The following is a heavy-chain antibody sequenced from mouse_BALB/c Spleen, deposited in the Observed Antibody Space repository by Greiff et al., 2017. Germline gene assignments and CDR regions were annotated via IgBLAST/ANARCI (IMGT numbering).Heavy chain of an antibody. CDR3: ARMGDGNYDFDY. CDR2: INPGSGGT. D-gene: IGHD2-1*01. J-gene: IGHJ2*01. Sequence: VQLQQSGAELVRPGTSVKVSCKASGYAFTNYLIEWVKQRPGQGLEWIGVINPGSGGTNYNEKFKGKATLTADKSSSTAYMQLSSLTSDDSAVYFCARMGDGNYDFDYWGQGTTLTVSS. CDR1: GYAFTNYL. V-gene: IGHV1-54*01.